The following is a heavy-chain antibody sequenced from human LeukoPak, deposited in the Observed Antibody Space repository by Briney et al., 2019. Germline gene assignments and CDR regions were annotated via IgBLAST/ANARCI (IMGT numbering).Heavy chain of an antibody. CDR2: ISGNDGST. V-gene: IGHV3-23*01. Sequence: GGSLRLSCAASRFTFSTYAMSWVRQAPRKGLEWVSAISGNDGSTYYADSVKGRFTISRDNSKNTLFLQMNSLRAEDTAVYYCARGYIYGYHYWGQGTLVTVSS. CDR3: ARGYIYGYHY. D-gene: IGHD5-18*01. CDR1: RFTFSTYA. J-gene: IGHJ4*02.